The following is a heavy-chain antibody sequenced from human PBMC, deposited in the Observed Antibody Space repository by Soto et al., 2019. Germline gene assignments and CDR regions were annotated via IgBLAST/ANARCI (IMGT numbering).Heavy chain of an antibody. CDR1: GYTFTSYG. D-gene: IGHD3-10*01. V-gene: IGHV1-18*01. J-gene: IGHJ5*02. CDR3: ARVGGQLWFGEFGDWFDP. CDR2: ISAYNGNT. Sequence: ASVKVSCKASGYTFTSYGISWVRQAPGQGLEWMGWISAYNGNTNYAQKLQGRVTMTTDTSTSTAYMELRSLRSDDAAVYDCARVGGQLWFGEFGDWFDPWGQGTLVTVSS.